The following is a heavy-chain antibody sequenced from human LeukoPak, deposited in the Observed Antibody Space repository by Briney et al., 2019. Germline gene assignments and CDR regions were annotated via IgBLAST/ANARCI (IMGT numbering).Heavy chain of an antibody. D-gene: IGHD6-19*01. CDR2: ISSSSSTI. CDR3: ARGGLQWLVPAYFDY. V-gene: IGHV3-48*01. Sequence: GGSLRLSCAASGFTFSSYSMNWVRQAPGKGLEWVSYISSSSSTIYYADSVKGRFTISRDNAKNSLYLQMNSLRAEDTAVYYCARGGLQWLVPAYFDYWGQGTLVTVSS. J-gene: IGHJ4*02. CDR1: GFTFSSYS.